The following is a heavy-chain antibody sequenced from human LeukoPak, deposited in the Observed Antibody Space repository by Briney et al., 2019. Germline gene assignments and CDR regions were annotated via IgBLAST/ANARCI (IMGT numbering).Heavy chain of an antibody. CDR1: GFTFSSYS. J-gene: IGHJ3*02. CDR3: ARPPSFYGGNDALDI. V-gene: IGHV3-21*01. D-gene: IGHD4-23*01. CDR2: ISSSSSYI. Sequence: GGSLRLSCAASGFTFSSYSMNWVRQAPGKGLEWVSSISSSSSYIYYADSVKGRFTISRDNAKNSLYLQMNSLRAEDTAVYYCARPPSFYGGNDALDIWGQGTMVTVSS.